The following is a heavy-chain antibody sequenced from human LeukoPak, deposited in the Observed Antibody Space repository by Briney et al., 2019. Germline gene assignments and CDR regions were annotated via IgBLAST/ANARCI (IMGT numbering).Heavy chain of an antibody. CDR1: GFTFTFSTSG. CDR3: AINLGYCSSTSCYRYFDY. J-gene: IGHJ4*02. D-gene: IGHD2-2*01. Sequence: PGGSLRLSCAASGFTFTFSTSGMHWVRQAPGKGLEWVAFIQYDDSEKSYADSVKGRCTASRDNSKNTVYLQMNSLRAEDTAVYYCAINLGYCSSTSCYRYFDYWGQGTLVTASS. CDR2: IQYDDSEK. V-gene: IGHV3-30*02.